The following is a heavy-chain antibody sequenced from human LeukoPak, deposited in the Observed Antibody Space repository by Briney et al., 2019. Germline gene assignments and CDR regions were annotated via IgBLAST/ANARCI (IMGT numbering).Heavy chain of an antibody. CDR2: IKSKTDGGTT. J-gene: IGHJ4*02. CDR1: GFTFSNAW. CDR3: TTGDSEFDY. Sequence: GGSLRLSCAASGFTFSNAWVSWARHAPGKGLEWVNPIKSKTDGGTTDYAAPVKGRFTISRDDSKNTLYVQMNSLKTEDTAVYYCTTGDSEFDYWGQGTLVTVSS. V-gene: IGHV3-15*01. D-gene: IGHD3-22*01.